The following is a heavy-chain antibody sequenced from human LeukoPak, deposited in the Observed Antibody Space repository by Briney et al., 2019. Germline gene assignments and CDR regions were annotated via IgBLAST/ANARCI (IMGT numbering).Heavy chain of an antibody. V-gene: IGHV3-48*04. J-gene: IGHJ4*02. Sequence: GGSLRLSCAASGFTFSSYGMHWVRQAPGKGLEWVSSISTSGSTIYYADSVKGRFTISRDNAKNSLFLQMNSLRAEDTAVYYCTRVGYSSSFYFDYWGQGTLVTVSS. D-gene: IGHD6-19*01. CDR3: TRVGYSSSFYFDY. CDR1: GFTFSSYG. CDR2: ISTSGSTI.